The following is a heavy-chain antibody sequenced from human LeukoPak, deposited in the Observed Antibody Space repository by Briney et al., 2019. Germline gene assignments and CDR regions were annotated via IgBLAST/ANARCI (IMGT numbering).Heavy chain of an antibody. Sequence: GGSLRLSCAASGFTFSDHYMDWVRQAPGKGLEWVGRTRNKANSYTTEYAASAKGRFTISRDDSKNSLYLQMNSLKTEDTAVYYCARDKRVLSYYYGMDVWGKGTTVTVSS. V-gene: IGHV3-72*01. CDR1: GFTFSDHY. CDR3: ARDKRVLSYYYGMDV. D-gene: IGHD2-8*01. CDR2: TRNKANSYTT. J-gene: IGHJ6*04.